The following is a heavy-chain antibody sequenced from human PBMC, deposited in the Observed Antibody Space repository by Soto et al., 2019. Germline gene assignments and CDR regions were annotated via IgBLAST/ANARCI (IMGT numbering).Heavy chain of an antibody. CDR3: AKSLSSGWRYYFDS. Sequence: GGSLRLSCAASGFTFSSYAMHWVRQAPGKGLEWVSGINWNSDSIGYADSVKGRFTISRDNAKNSLYLQMNSLRTEDTALYYCAKSLSSGWRYYFDSWGLGTLVTVSS. CDR2: INWNSDSI. CDR1: GFTFSSYA. J-gene: IGHJ4*02. V-gene: IGHV3-9*01. D-gene: IGHD6-19*01.